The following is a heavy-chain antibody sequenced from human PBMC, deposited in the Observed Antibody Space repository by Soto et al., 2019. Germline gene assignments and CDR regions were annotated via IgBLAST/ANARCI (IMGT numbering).Heavy chain of an antibody. D-gene: IGHD3-3*01. J-gene: IGHJ4*02. CDR1: GFSLTTSGVG. Sequence: QITLNESGPTVVKPAETLTLTCTFSGFSLTTSGVGVGWIRQYPGKAPEWLALIYWDDDNRYSASLKSRLTIPKDTSKHQVVLTMASVDPADTATYYCAHRILRTVFGLVTTTAIYFDFWGQGTPVVVSS. CDR2: IYWDDDN. V-gene: IGHV2-5*02. CDR3: AHRILRTVFGLVTTTAIYFDF.